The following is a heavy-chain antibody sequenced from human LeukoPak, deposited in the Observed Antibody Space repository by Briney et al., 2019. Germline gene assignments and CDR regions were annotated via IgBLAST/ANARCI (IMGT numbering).Heavy chain of an antibody. J-gene: IGHJ4*02. CDR1: GDSFSGYY. Sequence: SETLSLTCAVYGDSFSGYYWSWLRQPPGKGREWLGEINHSGSTNYNPSLKSRVTISVDTSKNQFSLKLSSVTAADTAVYYCARGQRYSSSWYGTLGYWGQGTLVTVSS. D-gene: IGHD6-13*01. CDR2: INHSGST. V-gene: IGHV4-34*01. CDR3: ARGQRYSSSWYGTLGY.